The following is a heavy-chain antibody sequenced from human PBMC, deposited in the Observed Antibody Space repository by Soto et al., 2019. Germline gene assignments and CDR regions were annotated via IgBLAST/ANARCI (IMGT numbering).Heavy chain of an antibody. CDR2: ISSSSSTI. CDR3: IGFVVVTAIIGY. CDR1: GFSFSSYS. Sequence: XGSLRLYCAASGFSFSSYSMNWVRQAPGKGLEWVSYISSSSSTIYYADSVKGRFTISRDNAKNSLYPQMNSLRDEDTAVYYCIGFVVVTAIIGYWGQGTLVTVSS. J-gene: IGHJ4*02. V-gene: IGHV3-48*02. D-gene: IGHD2-21*02.